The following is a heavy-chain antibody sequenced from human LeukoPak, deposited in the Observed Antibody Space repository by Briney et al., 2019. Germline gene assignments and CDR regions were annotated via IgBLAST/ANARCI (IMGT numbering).Heavy chain of an antibody. Sequence: PGGSLRLSCAASGFTVSNNYMSWVRQAPGKGLEWVSVIYSGGSTYYADSVKGRFTISRDNSKNTLYLQMNSLRVEDTAVYYCARDFCSAGSCYPDNWGQGTLVTVSS. CDR3: ARDFCSAGSCYPDN. V-gene: IGHV3-66*01. J-gene: IGHJ4*02. CDR1: GFTVSNNY. CDR2: IYSGGST. D-gene: IGHD2-15*01.